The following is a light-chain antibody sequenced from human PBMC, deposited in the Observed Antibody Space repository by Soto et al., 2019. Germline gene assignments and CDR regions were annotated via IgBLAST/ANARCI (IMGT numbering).Light chain of an antibody. Sequence: EIVLTQSPGTLSLSPGERATLSCRASQSVGSTYLAWYQQKPGQAPRLLIHGAFSRATGVPDRFSGSGSGTDFTLTISRLEPEDFAVYYCQQYGSSPTFGQGTKVDSK. J-gene: IGKJ2*01. CDR2: GAF. CDR1: QSVGSTY. CDR3: QQYGSSPT. V-gene: IGKV3-20*01.